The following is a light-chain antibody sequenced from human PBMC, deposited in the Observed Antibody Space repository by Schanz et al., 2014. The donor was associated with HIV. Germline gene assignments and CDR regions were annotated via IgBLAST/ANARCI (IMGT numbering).Light chain of an antibody. CDR2: AAS. J-gene: IGKJ1*01. Sequence: IQMTQSPSTLSASVGDRVTLTCRASQGIGNDLGWYQQRPGKAPKRLIYAASTLQSGVPSRFSGSGSGTDFTLTISSLQPEDFATYYCQQYAVSSWTFGLGTRVESK. CDR1: QGIGND. CDR3: QQYAVSSWT. V-gene: IGKV1-6*01.